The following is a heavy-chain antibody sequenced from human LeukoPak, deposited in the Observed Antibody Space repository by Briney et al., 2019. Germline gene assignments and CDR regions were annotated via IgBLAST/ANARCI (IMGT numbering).Heavy chain of an antibody. V-gene: IGHV1-8*01. D-gene: IGHD1-1*01. CDR3: AQLERVDDAFDI. J-gene: IGHJ3*02. CDR2: MNPNSGNT. CDR1: GYTLTSYD. Sequence: ASVKVSCKASGYTLTSYDINWVRQATGQGLEWMGWMNPNSGNTGYAQKFQGRVTMTRNTSISTAYMELSSLRSEDTAVYYCAQLERVDDAFDIWGQGTMVTVSS.